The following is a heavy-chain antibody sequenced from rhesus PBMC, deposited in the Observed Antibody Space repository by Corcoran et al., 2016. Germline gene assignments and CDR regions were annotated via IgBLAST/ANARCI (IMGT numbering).Heavy chain of an antibody. J-gene: IGHJ3*01. CDR3: ARSGWYQGAFDF. Sequence: QLQLQESGPGLVKPSETLSVTCAVSGGSISSSYWSWIRQAPGKGLEWIGFIYGTGVSTNYNPSLKSRVTLSVDTSKNQLSLKLSSVTTADTAVYYCARSGWYQGAFDFWGQGLRVTVSS. D-gene: IGHD6-31*01. V-gene: IGHV4-169*01. CDR1: GGSISSSY. CDR2: IYGTGVST.